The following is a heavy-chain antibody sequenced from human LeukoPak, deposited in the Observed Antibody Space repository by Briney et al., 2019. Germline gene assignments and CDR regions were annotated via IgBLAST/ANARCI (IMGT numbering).Heavy chain of an antibody. CDR2: IGGDGTT. V-gene: IGHV3-23*01. CDR3: AKGPYGLGIYYGMDV. J-gene: IGHJ6*02. CDR1: GFTFSNCG. Sequence: GGSLRLSCATSGFTFSNCGMSWVRQAPGKGLQWLSVIGGDGTTYYADSVKGRFTVSRDNSENTLYLQMNSMRAEDTAVYYCAKGPYGLGIYYGMDVWGQGTTVTV. D-gene: IGHD3-10*01.